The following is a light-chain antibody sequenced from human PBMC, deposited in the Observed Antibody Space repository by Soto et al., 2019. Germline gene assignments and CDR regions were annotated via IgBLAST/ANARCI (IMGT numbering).Light chain of an antibody. CDR3: MQGTHWPWT. V-gene: IGKV2-30*02. J-gene: IGKJ1*01. CDR1: QSLIHSDGNTY. CDR2: EVS. Sequence: DVVMTQSPLSLPVTLGQPASISCRSSQSLIHSDGNTYLSWFQQRPGQSSRLLIYEVSDRVSGVTDRFSGSGSGTDFTLKISRVEAEDVGVYYWMQGTHWPWTFGQGTQVEIK.